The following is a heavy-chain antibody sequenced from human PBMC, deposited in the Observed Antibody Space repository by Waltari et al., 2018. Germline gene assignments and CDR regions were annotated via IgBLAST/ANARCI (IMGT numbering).Heavy chain of an antibody. CDR3: ARNMITFGGVIALGWFDP. V-gene: IGHV4-39*07. CDR2: IYYSGST. CDR1: GGSISSSSHY. J-gene: IGHJ5*02. D-gene: IGHD3-16*02. Sequence: QLQLQESGPGLVKPSETLSLTCTVSGGSISSSSHYWGWIRQPPGKGLEWIGSIYYSGSTYYNPSLKSRVTISVDTSKNQFSLKLSSVTAADTAVYYCARNMITFGGVIALGWFDPWGQGTLVTVSS.